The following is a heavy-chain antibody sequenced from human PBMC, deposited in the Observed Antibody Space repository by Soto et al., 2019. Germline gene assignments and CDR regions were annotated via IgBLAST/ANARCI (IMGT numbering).Heavy chain of an antibody. J-gene: IGHJ6*02. CDR1: GFTFSLYG. CDR3: AKDSGYSGYDVYDYYYGMDV. D-gene: IGHD5-12*01. CDR2: TSYDGSNK. V-gene: IGHV3-30*18. Sequence: QLVESGGGVVQPGRSLRLSCAASGFTFSLYGMHWVGQAPGKGLEWVAVTSYDGSNKYYADSVKGRFTISRDNSKNPLYLQMNRRRTEDTAEYYCAKDSGYSGYDVYDYYYGMDVWGQGTTVTVSS.